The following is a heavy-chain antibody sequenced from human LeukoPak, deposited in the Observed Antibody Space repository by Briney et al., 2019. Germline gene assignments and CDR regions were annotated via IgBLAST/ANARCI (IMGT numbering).Heavy chain of an antibody. J-gene: IGHJ6*03. CDR2: ISGSATDT. CDR1: GFTFSDYA. V-gene: IGHV3-23*01. CDR3: AKVGGWNVRHYMDV. Sequence: QPGGSLRLSCAASGFTFSDYAMSWVRQAPGKGLEWVSAISGSATDTYHADSVKGRFTISRDNSKNTLYLQMNSLRAEDTAVYYCAKVGGWNVRHYMDVWGKGTTVTISS. D-gene: IGHD1-1*01.